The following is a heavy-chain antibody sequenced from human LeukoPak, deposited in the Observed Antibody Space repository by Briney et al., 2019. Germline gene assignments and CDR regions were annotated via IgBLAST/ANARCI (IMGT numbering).Heavy chain of an antibody. J-gene: IGHJ4*02. V-gene: IGHV3-23*01. CDR1: GFTFSNYA. D-gene: IGHD2-15*01. CDR3: AKGRGYCTGGSCYSDY. Sequence: GGSLRLSCTASGFTFSNYAMSWVRQAPGKGLEWVSTISGSDGSTYYADSVKGRFTISRDNSKNTLYLQMNSLRVEDTAIYYCAKGRGYCTGGSCYSDYWGQGALVTVSS. CDR2: ISGSDGST.